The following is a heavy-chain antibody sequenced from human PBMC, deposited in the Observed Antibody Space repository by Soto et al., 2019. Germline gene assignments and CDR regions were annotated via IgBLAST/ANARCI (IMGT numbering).Heavy chain of an antibody. Sequence: QVQLQQWGAGLLKPSETLSLNCAVTGGSLSGYYWSWIRQPPGKGLEWIGEVKDGGHTNYSPSLRGQVTISSDTSNNQFSRRLNSVTAADTGVYYCARGQEGVVATHWDQGSLVTVSS. CDR1: GGSLSGYY. D-gene: IGHD5-12*01. CDR2: VKDGGHT. CDR3: ARGQEGVVATH. V-gene: IGHV4-34*01. J-gene: IGHJ4*02.